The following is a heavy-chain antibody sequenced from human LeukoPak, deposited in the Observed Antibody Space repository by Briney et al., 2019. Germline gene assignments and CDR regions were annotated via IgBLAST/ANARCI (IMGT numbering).Heavy chain of an antibody. J-gene: IGHJ5*02. CDR1: GYTFTGYY. CDR3: ARDNSVEDTAWWFDP. Sequence: ASVKVSCKASGYTFTGYYMHWVRQAPGQGLEWMGWINPNRGGTNYAQKFQGRVTMTRDMSTSTDYMELSSLRSEDTAVYYCARDNSVEDTAWWFDPWGQGTLVTVSS. V-gene: IGHV1-2*02. D-gene: IGHD4-23*01. CDR2: INPNRGGT.